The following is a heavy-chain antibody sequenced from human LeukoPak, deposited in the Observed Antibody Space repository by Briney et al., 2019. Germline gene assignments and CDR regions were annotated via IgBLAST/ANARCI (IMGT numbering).Heavy chain of an antibody. Sequence: SETLSLTCTVSGASINSYYWSWIRQPPGKGLEWIGYIYSSGSTNYNPSLKSRVTISVDTSKNQFSLKLSSVTAADTAVYYCANSIDFDYGDYYFDYRGQGALVTISS. J-gene: IGHJ4*02. D-gene: IGHD4-17*01. CDR1: GASINSYY. CDR3: ANSIDFDYGDYYFDY. V-gene: IGHV4-59*08. CDR2: IYSSGST.